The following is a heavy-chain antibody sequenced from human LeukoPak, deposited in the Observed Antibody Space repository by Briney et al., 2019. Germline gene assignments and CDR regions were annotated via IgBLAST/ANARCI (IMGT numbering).Heavy chain of an antibody. J-gene: IGHJ4*02. CDR2: ISTYNGNT. CDR1: GYTFTSYG. CDR3: ARGGRLGELFSPDY. V-gene: IGHV1-18*04. D-gene: IGHD3-16*01. Sequence: VASVKVSCKASGYTFTSYGITWVRQAPGQGLEWMGWISTYNGNTNYAQNLQGSVTMTTDTSTSTAYMELRSLRSDDTAVYYCARGGRLGELFSPDYWGQGTLVTVSS.